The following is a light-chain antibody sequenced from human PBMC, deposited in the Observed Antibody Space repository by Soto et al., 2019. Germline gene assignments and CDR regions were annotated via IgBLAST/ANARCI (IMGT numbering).Light chain of an antibody. CDR3: LQDYGDSWT. V-gene: IGKV1-6*02. CDR2: AAS. J-gene: IGKJ1*01. Sequence: QMTQSPASLSASVVGRVTISFLASRDVGSDLSWYQQKPWQAPKLLIYAASNLYTGVPSRFSGSRSGTEFTLTISSLQPEDFASYYCLQDYGDSWTFGQGTKVDIK. CDR1: RDVGSD.